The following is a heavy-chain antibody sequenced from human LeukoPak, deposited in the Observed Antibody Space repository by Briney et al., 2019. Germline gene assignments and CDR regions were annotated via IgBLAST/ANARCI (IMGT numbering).Heavy chain of an antibody. D-gene: IGHD2-2*01. CDR2: IYNSGST. V-gene: IGHV4-4*02. J-gene: IGHJ4*02. CDR3: ANKVYCSTTSCYPAGY. Sequence: SRTLSLTCAVSGESISSSNWWGWVRQPPGKGLEWIGEIYNSGSTNYNPSLESRVTISLDTSNNQFSLDLNSVTAADTAVYYCANKVYCSTTSCYPAGYWGQGTLVTVSS. CDR1: GESISSSNW.